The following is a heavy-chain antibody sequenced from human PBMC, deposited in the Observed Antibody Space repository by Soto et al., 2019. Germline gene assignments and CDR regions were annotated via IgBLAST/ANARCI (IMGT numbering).Heavy chain of an antibody. D-gene: IGHD4-4*01. Sequence: KTSETLSLTCTVSGGSISSYYWSWIRQPAGKGLEWIGRIYTSGSTNYNPSLKSRVTMSVDTSKNQFSLKLSSVTAADTAVYYCARDLKGFSKRPPNWFDHWGQGTLVTVSS. J-gene: IGHJ5*02. V-gene: IGHV4-4*07. CDR3: ARDLKGFSKRPPNWFDH. CDR2: IYTSGST. CDR1: GGSISSYY.